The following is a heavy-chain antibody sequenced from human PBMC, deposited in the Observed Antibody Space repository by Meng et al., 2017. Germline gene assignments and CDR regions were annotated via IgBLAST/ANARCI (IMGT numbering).Heavy chain of an antibody. CDR1: GFTFGDYA. CDR3: TRVFLLPKGYYYYGMYV. V-gene: IGHV3-49*04. Sequence: GESLKISCTASGFTFGDYAMSWVRQAPGKGLEWVGFIRSKAYGGTTEYAASVKGRFTISRDDSKSIAYLQMNSLKTEDTAVYYCTRVFLLPKGYYYYGMYVWGQGTTVTVSS. CDR2: IRSKAYGGTT. D-gene: IGHD2-15*01. J-gene: IGHJ6*02.